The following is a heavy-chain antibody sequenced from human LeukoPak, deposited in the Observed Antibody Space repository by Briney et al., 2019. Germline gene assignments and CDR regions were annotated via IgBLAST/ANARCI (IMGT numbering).Heavy chain of an antibody. CDR1: GYTFTGYY. CDR3: ARDIARYSSSWYLDY. Sequence: ASVNVSCKASGYTFTGYYIHWLRQAPGQGLEWMGFINPNSGGTNYAQKFQGRATMTRDTSISTAYMELSSLTSDDTAVYYCARDIARYSSSWYLDYWGQGTLVTVSS. CDR2: INPNSGGT. V-gene: IGHV1-2*02. D-gene: IGHD6-13*01. J-gene: IGHJ4*02.